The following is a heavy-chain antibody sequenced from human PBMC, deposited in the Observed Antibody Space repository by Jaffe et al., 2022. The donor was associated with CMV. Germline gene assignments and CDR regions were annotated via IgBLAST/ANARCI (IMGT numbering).Heavy chain of an antibody. Sequence: QVQLVESGGGVVQPGRSLRLSCVVSGFPFSTYGMHWVRQAPGKGLEWVAVIWNDGSQRYYVESVKGRFTISRDNSKDTVYLQMNSLRVEDTAVYYCARWGFFGDIDYWGQGTLVTVSS. CDR3: ARWGFFGDIDY. J-gene: IGHJ4*02. CDR2: IWNDGSQR. D-gene: IGHD4-17*01. CDR1: GFPFSTYG. V-gene: IGHV3-33*08.